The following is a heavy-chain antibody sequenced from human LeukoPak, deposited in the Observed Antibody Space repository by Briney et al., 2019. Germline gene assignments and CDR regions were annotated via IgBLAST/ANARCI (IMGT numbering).Heavy chain of an antibody. V-gene: IGHV4-59*01. J-gene: IGHJ2*01. D-gene: IGHD6-19*01. CDR3: ARAHGRGWYTGRGYFDL. CDR2: IYYSGST. CDR1: GGSISSYY. Sequence: SETLSLTCTVSGGSISSYYWSWIRQPPGKGLEWIGYIYYSGSTNYNPSLKSRVTISVDTSKNQFSLKLSSVTAADTAVYYCARAHGRGWYTGRGYFDLWGRGTLVTVSS.